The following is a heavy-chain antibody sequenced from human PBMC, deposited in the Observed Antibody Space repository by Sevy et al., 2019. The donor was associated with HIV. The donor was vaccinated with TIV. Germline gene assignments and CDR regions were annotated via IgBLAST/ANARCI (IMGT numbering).Heavy chain of an antibody. J-gene: IGHJ4*02. CDR1: GFRFSDYS. CDR3: VREGLGGFSYSLDC. Sequence: GGSLRLSCAASGFRFSDYSMNWVRQAPGKGLEWVATMKEDGSEKSYVDSVKGRFTISRDNAKNSLYLQMNSLRVDDTALYYCVREGLGGFSYSLDCWGQGTLVTVSS. D-gene: IGHD5-18*01. CDR2: MKEDGSEK. V-gene: IGHV3-7*01.